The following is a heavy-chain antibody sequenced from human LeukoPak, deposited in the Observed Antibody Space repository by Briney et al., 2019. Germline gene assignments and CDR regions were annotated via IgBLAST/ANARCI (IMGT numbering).Heavy chain of an antibody. CDR1: GGSISSYY. CDR2: IYYSGST. CDR3: AGGWGYSSSSLWLDP. J-gene: IGHJ5*02. D-gene: IGHD6-6*01. Sequence: PSETLSLTCTVSGGSISSYYWSWIRQPPGKGLEWIGYIYYSGSTNYHPSLKSRVTISVDTSKDQFSLKLSSVTAADTAVYYCAGGWGYSSSSLWLDPWGQGTLVTVSS. V-gene: IGHV4-59*01.